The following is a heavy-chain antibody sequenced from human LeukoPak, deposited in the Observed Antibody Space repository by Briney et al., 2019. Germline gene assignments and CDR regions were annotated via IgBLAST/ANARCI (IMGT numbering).Heavy chain of an antibody. CDR1: GGTFSSYA. D-gene: IGHD3-22*01. CDR2: IIPILGIA. CDR3: ASRGPYYYDSSGYHY. J-gene: IGHJ4*02. Sequence: SVKVSCKASGGTFSSYAISWVRQAPGQGLEWMGRIIPILGIANYAQKFQGRVTITADKSTSTAYMELSSLRSEDTAVYYCASRGPYYYDSSGYHYRGQGTLVTVSS. V-gene: IGHV1-69*04.